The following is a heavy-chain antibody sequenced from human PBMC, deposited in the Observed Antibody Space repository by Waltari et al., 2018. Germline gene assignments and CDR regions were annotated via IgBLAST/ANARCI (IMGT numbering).Heavy chain of an antibody. Sequence: HVPLQASGPGLVKPSETLSLTCTVSGGSIIRYYWSWIRQPPGKGLEWIGYIYYSGSTNYNHSLKSRVTISVDTSKNQFSLKLNSVTAADTAVYYCARGYSSGWYGDYWGQGTLVTVSS. CDR2: IYYSGST. V-gene: IGHV4-59*01. J-gene: IGHJ4*02. CDR1: GGSIIRYY. D-gene: IGHD6-19*01. CDR3: ARGYSSGWYGDY.